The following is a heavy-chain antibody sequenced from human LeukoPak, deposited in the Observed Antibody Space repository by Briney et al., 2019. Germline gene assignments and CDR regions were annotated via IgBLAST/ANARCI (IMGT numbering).Heavy chain of an antibody. V-gene: IGHV3-7*01. D-gene: IGHD3-22*01. CDR1: GFTFSSYW. Sequence: PGGSLRLSCAASGFTFSSYWMSWVRQAPGKGLELVANIKQDGSEKYYVDSVKGRFTISRDNAKNSLYLQMNSLRAEDTAVYYCARDSSGYLEYFQHWGQGTLVTVSS. J-gene: IGHJ1*01. CDR2: IKQDGSEK. CDR3: ARDSSGYLEYFQH.